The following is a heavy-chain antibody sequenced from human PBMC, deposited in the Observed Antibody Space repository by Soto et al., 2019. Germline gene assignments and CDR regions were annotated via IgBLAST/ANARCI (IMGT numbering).Heavy chain of an antibody. V-gene: IGHV1-69*02. CDR1: GGTFSSYT. J-gene: IGHJ4*02. CDR2: IIPILGIA. Sequence: QVQLVQSGAEVKKPGSSVKVSCKASGGTFSSYTISWVRQAPGQGLEWMGRIIPILGIANYAQKFQGRVTITADKSTSTAYMELSSLRSEDTAVYYCARGWSGYSGYGPWDYWCQGTLVTVSS. D-gene: IGHD5-12*01. CDR3: ARGWSGYSGYGPWDY.